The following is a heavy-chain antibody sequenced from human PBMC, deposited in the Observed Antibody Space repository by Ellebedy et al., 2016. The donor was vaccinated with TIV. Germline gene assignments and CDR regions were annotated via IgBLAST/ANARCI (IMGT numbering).Heavy chain of an antibody. J-gene: IGHJ6*02. V-gene: IGHV3-9*01. CDR1: GFIFESYA. D-gene: IGHD1-26*01. CDR3: AKDQGYSAGWSLGYYYYGMDV. Sequence: SLKSSXAASGFIFESYAMHWVRQAPGKGLEWVSGVNWNGADIGYAASVKGRFTISRDNAKNSLYLEMNNLRGEDTALYYCAKDQGYSAGWSLGYYYYGMDVWGQGTTVTVSS. CDR2: VNWNGADI.